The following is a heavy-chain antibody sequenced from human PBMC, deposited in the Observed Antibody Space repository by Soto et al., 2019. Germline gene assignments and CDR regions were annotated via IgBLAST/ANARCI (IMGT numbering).Heavy chain of an antibody. Sequence: PVGSLSLSCAASGFTFSIYRMNWVRQAPGKGLEWVSYISSSSSTIYYADSVKGRFTISRDNAKNSLYLQMNSLRDEDTAVYYCERPEYSSSFYGMDVLVQGTTVTVSS. J-gene: IGHJ6*02. CDR1: GFTFSIYR. V-gene: IGHV3-48*02. D-gene: IGHD6-6*01. CDR3: ERPEYSSSFYGMDV. CDR2: ISSSSSTI.